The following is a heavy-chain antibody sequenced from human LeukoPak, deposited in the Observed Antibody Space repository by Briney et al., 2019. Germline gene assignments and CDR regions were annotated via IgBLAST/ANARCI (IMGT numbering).Heavy chain of an antibody. V-gene: IGHV3-11*04. J-gene: IGHJ4*02. CDR2: ISSSGSTI. CDR1: GFTFSDYY. Sequence: GGSLRLSCAASGFTFSDYYMSWIRQAPGKGLEWVSYISSSGSTIYYADSVKGRFTISRDNAKNSLYLQMNSLRAEDTAVHYCAREAVSGYFDYWGQGTLVTVSS. D-gene: IGHD1-26*01. CDR3: AREAVSGYFDY.